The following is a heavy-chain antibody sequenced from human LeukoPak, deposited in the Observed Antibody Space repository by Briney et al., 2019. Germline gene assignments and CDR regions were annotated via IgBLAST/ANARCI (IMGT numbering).Heavy chain of an antibody. V-gene: IGHV4-39*01. J-gene: IGHJ4*02. CDR3: ARQSGGSRY. Sequence: SETLSLTCTVSGGSISSSSYYWGWIRQPPGKGLEWIGSIYYSGSTYYNPSLKSRVTVSVDTSKNQFSLKLSSVTAADTAVYYCARQSGGSRYWGQGTLVTVSS. CDR2: IYYSGST. CDR1: GGSISSSSYY. D-gene: IGHD2-15*01.